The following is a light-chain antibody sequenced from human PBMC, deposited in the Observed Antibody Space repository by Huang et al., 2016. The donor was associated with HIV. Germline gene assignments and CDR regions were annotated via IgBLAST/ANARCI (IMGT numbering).Light chain of an antibody. Sequence: EIVMTQSPATLSVSPGERAPLSCVASQRGGSDLAWYQQKPGQAPRLLIFGTSTTAPGIPARFSGSGSGTEFTLTISSLQSEDFAVYYCQQYNNWPKTFGRGTKVEIK. CDR1: QRGGSD. CDR3: QQYNNWPKT. V-gene: IGKV3-15*01. CDR2: GTS. J-gene: IGKJ1*01.